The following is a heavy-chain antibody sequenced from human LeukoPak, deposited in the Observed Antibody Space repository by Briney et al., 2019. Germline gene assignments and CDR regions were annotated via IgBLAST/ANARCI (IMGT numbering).Heavy chain of an antibody. CDR3: ARDWVYKIDY. CDR2: ISHDGII. V-gene: IGHV3-74*01. J-gene: IGHJ4*02. Sequence: GGSLRLSCETAGFTFSSYVMHWVRRTPGKGLVWVSRISHDGIISYADSVKGRFTISRDNARNTLILQMNSLRVEDTAVYYCARDWVYKIDYWGRGTLVTVSS. D-gene: IGHD5-24*01. CDR1: GFTFSSYV.